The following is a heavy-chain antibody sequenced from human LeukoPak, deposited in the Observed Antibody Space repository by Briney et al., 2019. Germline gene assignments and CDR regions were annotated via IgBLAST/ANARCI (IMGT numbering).Heavy chain of an antibody. J-gene: IGHJ4*02. D-gene: IGHD6-19*01. Sequence: ASVKVSCKASGYTFTSYYMHWVRQAPGQGLEWMGIINPSGGTTSPAQKFQGRVTMTREMSTSTVYMELSSLRSEDTAVYYCARVVADSSGWETLDYWGQGTLVTVSS. V-gene: IGHV1-46*01. CDR1: GYTFTSYY. CDR3: ARVVADSSGWETLDY. CDR2: INPSGGTT.